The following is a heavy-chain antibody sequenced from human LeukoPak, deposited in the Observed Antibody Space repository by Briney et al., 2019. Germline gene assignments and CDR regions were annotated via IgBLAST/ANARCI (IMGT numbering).Heavy chain of an antibody. CDR1: GFTFNKHW. J-gene: IGHJ4*02. D-gene: IGHD3-10*02. V-gene: IGHV3-7*01. CDR2: IREDGSEK. Sequence: PGGSLRLSCAAAGFTFNKHWMRWVRQAKGKGLEGGAKIREDGSEKHYVDSVKGRFSISRDNAKNSLYLQMNSLRAEDTAVYYCARDYVGGWNDYWGQGTLVTVSS. CDR3: ARDYVGGWNDY.